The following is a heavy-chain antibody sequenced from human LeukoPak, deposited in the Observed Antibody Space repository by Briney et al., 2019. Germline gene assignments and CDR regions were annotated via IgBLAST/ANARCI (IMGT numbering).Heavy chain of an antibody. J-gene: IGHJ4*02. D-gene: IGHD3-22*01. CDR2: ISPNSGGT. Sequence: ASVKVSCKASGYTFTGYYMHWVRQAPGQGLEWMGRISPNSGGTNYAQKFQGRVTMTRDTSISTAYMELSRLRSDDTAVYYCARDYYDSSGYYYACDYWGQGTLVTVSS. V-gene: IGHV1-2*06. CDR1: GYTFTGYY. CDR3: ARDYYDSSGYYYACDY.